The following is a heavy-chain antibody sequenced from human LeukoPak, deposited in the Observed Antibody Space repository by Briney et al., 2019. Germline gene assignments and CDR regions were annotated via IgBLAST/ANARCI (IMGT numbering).Heavy chain of an antibody. CDR2: ISGGGGST. CDR3: AKGLLWFGEPDTAFDI. CDR1: GFTFSSYA. Sequence: GGSLRLSCAASGFTFSSYAMSWVRQAPGKGLEWGSAISGGGGSTYYADSVKGRFTISRDNSKNTLYLQMNSLRAEDTAVYYCAKGLLWFGEPDTAFDIWGQGTMVTVSS. D-gene: IGHD3-10*01. J-gene: IGHJ3*02. V-gene: IGHV3-23*01.